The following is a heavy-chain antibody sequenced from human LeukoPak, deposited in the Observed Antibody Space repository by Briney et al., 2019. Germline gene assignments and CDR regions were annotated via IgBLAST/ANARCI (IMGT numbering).Heavy chain of an antibody. V-gene: IGHV1-2*02. CDR3: ARELSNAYDSSGYYSRDAFDI. CDR2: INPNSGGT. D-gene: IGHD3-22*01. J-gene: IGHJ3*02. Sequence: ASVKVSCKASGYTFTGYYMHWVRQAPGQGLEWMGWINPNSGGTNYAQKFQGRDTMTRDTSISTAYMELSRLRSDDTAVYYCARELSNAYDSSGYYSRDAFDIWGQGTMVTVSS. CDR1: GYTFTGYY.